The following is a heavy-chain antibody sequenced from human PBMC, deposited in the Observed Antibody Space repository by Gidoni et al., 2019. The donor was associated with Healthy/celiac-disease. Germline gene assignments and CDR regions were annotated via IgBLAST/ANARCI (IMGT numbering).Heavy chain of an antibody. CDR2: IKSKTDGGTT. J-gene: IGHJ4*02. Sequence: EVQLVESGGGLVKHGGSLRLSCAASGFTFSNAWMGWVRQAPGKGLEWVGRIKSKTDGGTTDYAAPVKGRFTISRDDSKNTLYLQMNSLKTEDTAVYYCTTDDYGDYEGLRDYWGQGTLVTVSS. CDR3: TTDDYGDYEGLRDY. D-gene: IGHD4-17*01. CDR1: GFTFSNAW. V-gene: IGHV3-15*01.